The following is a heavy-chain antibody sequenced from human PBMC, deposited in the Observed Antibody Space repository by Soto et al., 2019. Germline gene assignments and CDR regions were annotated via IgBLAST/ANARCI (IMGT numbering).Heavy chain of an antibody. V-gene: IGHV1-18*01. CDR1: GYTFTSYV. CDR2: ISAYNGNT. Sequence: ASVKVSCKASGYTFTSYVISWVRQAPGQGLEWMGWISAYNGNTNYAQKLQGRVTMTTDTSTSTAYMELRSLRSDDTAVYYCARGGVVIEDVYYYYGMDVWGQGTTVTVSS. D-gene: IGHD3-3*01. CDR3: ARGGVVIEDVYYYYGMDV. J-gene: IGHJ6*02.